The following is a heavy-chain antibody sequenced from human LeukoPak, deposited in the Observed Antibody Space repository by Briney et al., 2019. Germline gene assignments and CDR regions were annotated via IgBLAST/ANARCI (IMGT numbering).Heavy chain of an antibody. CDR2: IIPIFGTA. CDR1: GGTFSSYA. CDR3: ARSRIQLWLTVSGDYYYYYMDV. J-gene: IGHJ6*03. D-gene: IGHD5-18*01. Sequence: SVKVSCKASGGTFSSYAISWVRQAPGQGLEWMGGIIPIFGTANYAQKFQGRVTITADKSTSTAYMELSSLRSEDTAVYYCARSRIQLWLTVSGDYYYYYMDVWGKGTTVTVSS. V-gene: IGHV1-69*06.